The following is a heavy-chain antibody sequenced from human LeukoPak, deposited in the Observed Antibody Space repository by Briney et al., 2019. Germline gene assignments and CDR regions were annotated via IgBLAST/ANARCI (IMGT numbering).Heavy chain of an antibody. CDR3: ARGRYVTTRGGAAAGFLDY. Sequence: SETLSLTCAVSGGSFSGHYWNWIRQPPGKGLEWIGEINHGGSTNYNPSLKSRVTISVDTSQKQFSLRPSSVTATDTAVYYCARGRYVTTRGGAAAGFLDYWGQGTLVTVST. CDR1: GGSFSGHY. D-gene: IGHD6-13*01. CDR2: INHGGST. J-gene: IGHJ4*02. V-gene: IGHV4-34*01.